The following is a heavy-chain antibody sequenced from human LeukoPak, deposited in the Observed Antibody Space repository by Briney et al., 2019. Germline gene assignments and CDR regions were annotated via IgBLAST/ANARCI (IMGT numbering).Heavy chain of an antibody. J-gene: IGHJ4*02. D-gene: IGHD3-10*01. CDR3: ARDDYYGSGRRGFDY. Sequence: PGGSLRLSCAASGFTFSSYSMNWVRQAPGKGLEWVSSISSSSSYIYYADSVKGRFTISRDNAKNSLYLQMNSLRAEDTAVYYCARDDYYGSGRRGFDYWGQGTLVTVSS. CDR2: ISSSSSYI. CDR1: GFTFSSYS. V-gene: IGHV3-21*01.